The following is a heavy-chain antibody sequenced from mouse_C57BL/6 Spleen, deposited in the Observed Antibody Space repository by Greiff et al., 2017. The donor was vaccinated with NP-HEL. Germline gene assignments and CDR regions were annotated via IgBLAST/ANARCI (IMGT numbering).Heavy chain of an antibody. CDR3: GRYDYDRRAWFDY. V-gene: IGHV1-82*01. CDR1: GYAFSSSW. CDR2: IYPGDGDT. D-gene: IGHD2-4*01. Sequence: VKLMESGPELVKPGASVKISCKASGYAFSSSWMNWVKQRPGKGLEWIGRIYPGDGDTNYNGKFKGKATLTADKSSSTACMQLSSLTSEDSAVYFCGRYDYDRRAWFDYWGQGTLVTVSA. J-gene: IGHJ3*01.